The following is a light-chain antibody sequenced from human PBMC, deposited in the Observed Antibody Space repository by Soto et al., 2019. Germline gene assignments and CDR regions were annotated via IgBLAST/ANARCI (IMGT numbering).Light chain of an antibody. CDR2: EVS. CDR3: SSFTTSITWV. J-gene: IGLJ3*02. CDR1: SSDVGNCNC. Sequence: QSALTQPASVSGSPGQSITISCTGASSDVGNCNCVSWYQQHPGKAPKLMIYEVSNRPSGVSDRFSGSKAGNTASLTISGLQAEDEADYYCSSFTTSITWVFGGGTKVTVL. V-gene: IGLV2-14*01.